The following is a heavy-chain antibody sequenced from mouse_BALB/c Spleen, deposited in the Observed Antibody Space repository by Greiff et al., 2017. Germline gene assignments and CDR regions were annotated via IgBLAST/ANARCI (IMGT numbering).Heavy chain of an antibody. CDR3: ARRITTVGAMDY. CDR1: GFAFSSYD. V-gene: IGHV5-12-1*01. Sequence: EVQRVESGGGLVKPGGSLKLSCAASGFAFSSYDMSWVRQTPEKRLEWVAYISSGGGSTYYPDTVKGRFTISRDNAKNTLYLQMSSLKSEDTAMYYCARRITTVGAMDYWGQGTSVTVSS. J-gene: IGHJ4*01. D-gene: IGHD1-1*01. CDR2: ISSGGGST.